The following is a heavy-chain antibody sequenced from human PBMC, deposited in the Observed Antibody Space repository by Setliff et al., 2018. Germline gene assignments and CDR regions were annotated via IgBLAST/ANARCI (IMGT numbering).Heavy chain of an antibody. J-gene: IGHJ4*02. CDR2: IYYRGST. CDR3: ATVTGDRGVDY. D-gene: IGHD7-27*01. CDR1: GYSISSGYN. Sequence: SETLSLTCAVSGYSISSGYNWGWIRQPPGKGLEWIASIYYRGSTSYNSSLKSRVSISVDTSKNQFSLNLNSVTAADTAVYYCATVTGDRGVDYWGQGRLVTVSS. V-gene: IGHV4-38-2*01.